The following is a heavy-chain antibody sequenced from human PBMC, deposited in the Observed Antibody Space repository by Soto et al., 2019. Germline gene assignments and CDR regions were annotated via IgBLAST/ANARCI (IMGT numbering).Heavy chain of an antibody. V-gene: IGHV4-39*01. CDR2: FMYSGFT. Sequence: QLQLQESGPGLVKPSETLSLTCTVSGDSISSSSYYWGWIRQPPGKGLQWIGSFMYSGFTYYNPSLKGRVTLSVDTSKNQFSRKLTSVTAADTAVYYCVRQGPRAYCGGDCYGEIDYWGQGTLLTVSS. CDR3: VRQGPRAYCGGDCYGEIDY. J-gene: IGHJ4*02. CDR1: GDSISSSSYY. D-gene: IGHD2-21*02.